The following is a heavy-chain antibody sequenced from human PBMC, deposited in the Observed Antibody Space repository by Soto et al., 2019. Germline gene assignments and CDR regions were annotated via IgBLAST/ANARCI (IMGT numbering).Heavy chain of an antibody. Sequence: SETLSLTCTVSCASISSGDYYWSWIRQPPGKGLEWIGYIYHSGRTYYNPSLKSRVTISVDTSWNQFSLTLSSVAAADMAVYYCASFPVTATSAYCPNRVDPWGQGILVTV. V-gene: IGHV4-30-4*01. CDR2: IYHSGRT. CDR3: ASFPVTATSAYCPNRVDP. J-gene: IGHJ5*02. CDR1: CASISSGDYY. D-gene: IGHD2-15*01.